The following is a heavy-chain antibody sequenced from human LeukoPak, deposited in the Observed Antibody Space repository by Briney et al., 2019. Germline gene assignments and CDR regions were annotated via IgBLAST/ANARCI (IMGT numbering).Heavy chain of an antibody. CDR3: ARRVSDDYGGNLYWLDN. CDR2: IYCSGST. J-gene: IGHJ4*02. Sequence: PSETLSLTCAVSGGSISSGGYSWSWIRQPPGKGLEWIGSIYCSGSTYYNPSLKSRVTISVDTSKNQFSLKLSSVTAADTAVYYCARRVSDDYGGNLYWLDNWGQGTLVTVSS. CDR1: GGSISSGGYS. D-gene: IGHD4-23*01. V-gene: IGHV4-39*01.